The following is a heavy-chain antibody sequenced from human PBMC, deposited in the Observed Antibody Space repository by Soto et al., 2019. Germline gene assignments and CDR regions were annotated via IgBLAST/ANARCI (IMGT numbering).Heavy chain of an antibody. CDR3: ARGRDMRKYYYYYYMDV. CDR1: GGSFSGYY. J-gene: IGHJ6*03. Sequence: SETLSLTCAVYGGSFSGYYWSWIRQPPGKGLEWIGEINHSGSTNYNPSLKSRVTISVDTSKNQFSLKLSSVTAADTAVYYCARGRDMRKYYYYYYMDVWGKGTTVTVSS. CDR2: INHSGST. D-gene: IGHD2-15*01. V-gene: IGHV4-34*01.